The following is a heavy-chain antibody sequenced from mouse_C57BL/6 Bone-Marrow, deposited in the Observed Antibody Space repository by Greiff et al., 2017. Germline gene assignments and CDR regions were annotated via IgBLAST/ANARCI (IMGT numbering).Heavy chain of an antibody. J-gene: IGHJ3*01. D-gene: IGHD2-12*01. Sequence: QVQLQQPGAELVKPGASVKLSCKASGYTFTSYWMQWVKQRPGQGLGWIGEIDPSDSYTNYNQKFKGKATLTVDTSSSTAYMQRSSLTSEDSAVYYCARRGLRPFAYWGQGTLVTVSA. CDR1: GYTFTSYW. CDR2: IDPSDSYT. V-gene: IGHV1-50*01. CDR3: ARRGLRPFAY.